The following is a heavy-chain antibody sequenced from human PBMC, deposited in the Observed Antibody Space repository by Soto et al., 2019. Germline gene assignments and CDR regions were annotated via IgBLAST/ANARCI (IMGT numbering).Heavy chain of an antibody. CDR2: IWYDGSNK. V-gene: IGHV3-33*01. D-gene: IGHD2-15*01. CDR1: GFTFSSYG. J-gene: IGHJ4*02. CDR3: ARDDCSGGRCCPDY. Sequence: QVQLVESGGGVVQPGRSLRLSCAASGFTFSSYGMHWVRQAPGKGLEWVAVIWYDGSNKYYADSVKGRFTISRDKSKNKLYLEIENLRAESRAVDYFARDDCSGGRCCPDYLGQGTLVTVSS.